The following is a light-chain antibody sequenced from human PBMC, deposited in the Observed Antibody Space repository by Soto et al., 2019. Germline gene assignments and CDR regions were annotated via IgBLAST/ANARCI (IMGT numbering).Light chain of an antibody. Sequence: DMQITQSPSSLSSSVGDRVGITCLASQNINIYLNWYQQKPGKAPKLLIYAASSLQSGLPSRFSGSGSGTDFTLTISGLQPEDVATYYCQQSFNTPNTFGQGTKVDIK. CDR3: QQSFNTPNT. CDR2: AAS. J-gene: IGKJ2*01. V-gene: IGKV1-39*01. CDR1: QNINIY.